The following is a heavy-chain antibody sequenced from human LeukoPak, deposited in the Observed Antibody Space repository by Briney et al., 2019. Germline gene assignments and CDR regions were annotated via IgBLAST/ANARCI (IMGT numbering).Heavy chain of an antibody. CDR1: GYTFTSYY. CDR3: ARNGYCSSTSCYRCWYFDL. V-gene: IGHV1-46*01. J-gene: IGHJ2*01. D-gene: IGHD2-2*03. Sequence: SVPVSCKASGYTFTSYYMHWVRQAPGQGLEWMGIINPTGGSTSYAQKFQGRVTMTRETSTSTVYMELSILRSEGTAVYYCARNGYCSSTSCYRCWYFDLCARGFLLIVSS. CDR2: INPTGGST.